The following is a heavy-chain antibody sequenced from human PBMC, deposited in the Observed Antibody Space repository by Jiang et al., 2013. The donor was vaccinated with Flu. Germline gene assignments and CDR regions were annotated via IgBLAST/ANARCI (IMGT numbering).Heavy chain of an antibody. CDR1: GFTFSSYS. Sequence: RLSCAASGFTFSSYSMNWVRQAPGKGLEWVSSISSSSSYIYYADSVKGRFTISRDNAKNSLYLQMNSLRAEDTAVYYCARDQSPPYYDFWSGYLDYWGQGTLVTVSS. CDR3: ARDQSPPYYDFWSGYLDY. CDR2: ISSSSSYI. V-gene: IGHV3-21*01. D-gene: IGHD3-3*01. J-gene: IGHJ4*02.